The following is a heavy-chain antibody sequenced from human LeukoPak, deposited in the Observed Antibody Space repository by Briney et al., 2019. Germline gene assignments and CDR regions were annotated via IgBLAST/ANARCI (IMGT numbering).Heavy chain of an antibody. J-gene: IGHJ4*02. V-gene: IGHV4-59*01. Sequence: ETLSLTCTISGGSISSYYWSWIRQPPGKGLERIRYIYYSGSTNYNPSLKSRLTISVDKSKNQFSLKLTSVTAADTAIYYCARSGPPDYLDYWGQGTLVTVSS. CDR2: IYYSGST. CDR3: ARSGPPDYLDY. CDR1: GGSISSYY. D-gene: IGHD1-14*01.